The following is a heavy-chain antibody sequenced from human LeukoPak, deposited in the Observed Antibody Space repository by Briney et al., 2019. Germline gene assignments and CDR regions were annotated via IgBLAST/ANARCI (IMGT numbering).Heavy chain of an antibody. V-gene: IGHV4-4*02. CDR1: GGFISSSNW. J-gene: IGHJ4*02. Sequence: SGTLSLTCAVSGGFISSSNWWSWVRQPPGKGLEWIGYIYYSGSTNYNPSLKSRVTISVDTSKNQFSLKLTSVTAADTAVYYCARNGDGYNDKWGQGTLVTVSS. D-gene: IGHD5-24*01. CDR2: IYYSGST. CDR3: ARNGDGYNDK.